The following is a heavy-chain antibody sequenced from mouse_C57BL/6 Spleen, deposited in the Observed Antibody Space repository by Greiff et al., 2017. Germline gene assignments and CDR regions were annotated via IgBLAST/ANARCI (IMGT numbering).Heavy chain of an antibody. D-gene: IGHD2-4*01. CDR1: GYAFSSYW. V-gene: IGHV1-80*01. Sequence: VKLQQSGPELVKPGASVKISCKASGYAFSSYWMNWVKQRPGKGLEWIGQIYPGDGDTNYNGKFKGKATLTADKSSSTAYIELRNLTSEDSAVYFFARRSTVIATYYLDYWGQGTTLTVSS. CDR2: IYPGDGDT. J-gene: IGHJ2*01. CDR3: ARRSTVIATYYLDY.